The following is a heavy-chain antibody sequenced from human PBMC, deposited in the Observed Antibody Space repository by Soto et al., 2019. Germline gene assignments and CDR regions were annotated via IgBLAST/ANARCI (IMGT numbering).Heavy chain of an antibody. V-gene: IGHV3-23*01. Sequence: PGGSLRLSCAASGFTFSIYAMSWVRLAPGKGLERVSAISGSGGSTYYADSVKGRLTISRDNSKNTLYLQMNSLSAEATAVYYCEKDVPDSVVVPAATFFDYWGQGTLVTVSS. CDR1: GFTFSIYA. CDR3: EKDVPDSVVVPAATFFDY. D-gene: IGHD2-2*01. CDR2: ISGSGGST. J-gene: IGHJ4*02.